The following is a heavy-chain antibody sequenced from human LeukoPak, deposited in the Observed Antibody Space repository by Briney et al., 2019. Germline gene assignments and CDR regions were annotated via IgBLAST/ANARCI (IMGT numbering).Heavy chain of an antibody. CDR2: IYYSGST. CDR3: GRDYYGSGSYYKPA. D-gene: IGHD3-10*01. V-gene: IGHV4-39*07. J-gene: IGHJ5*02. CDR1: GGSISSGSYY. Sequence: SQTLSLTCTVSGGSISSGSYYWGWIRQPPGKGLECIGTIYYSGSTYYNPSLKSRVTISVDTSENQFSLKLTSVTAADTAVYYCGRDYYGSGSYYKPAWGQGTLVTVSS.